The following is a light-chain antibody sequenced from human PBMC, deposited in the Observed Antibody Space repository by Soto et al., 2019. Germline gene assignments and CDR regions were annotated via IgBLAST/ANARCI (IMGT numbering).Light chain of an antibody. V-gene: IGKV1-5*01. Sequence: IQMTQSAATLSASVGDRVTITCRTGQSISRWLAWYQQKPGEAPKLLIYDASTLESGVPARFSGSGSGTDFTLTISSLQPDDVATYYCQNYNSYSIIFCGGTKV. CDR1: QSISRW. CDR3: QNYNSYSII. CDR2: DAS. J-gene: IGKJ4*01.